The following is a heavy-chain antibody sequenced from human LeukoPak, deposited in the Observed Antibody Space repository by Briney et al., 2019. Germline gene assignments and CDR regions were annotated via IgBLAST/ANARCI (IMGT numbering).Heavy chain of an antibody. CDR1: GITVSSND. CDR3: AGVLRSAFDI. Sequence: GGSLRLSCTASGITVSSNDMCWVRQAPGKGLEWISLIYSGGRTDYADSVKGRFTISRDNSKNMVYLQMNSLRGDDTAVYYCAGVLRSAFDIWGQGKMVAVSS. CDR2: IYSGGRT. J-gene: IGHJ3*02. V-gene: IGHV3-53*01.